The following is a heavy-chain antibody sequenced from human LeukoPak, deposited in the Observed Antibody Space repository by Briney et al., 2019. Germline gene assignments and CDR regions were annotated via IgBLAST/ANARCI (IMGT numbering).Heavy chain of an antibody. CDR1: GFTFSSYS. D-gene: IGHD3-9*01. V-gene: IGHV3-48*02. CDR2: ISSSSSTI. Sequence: GGSLRLSCAASGFTFSSYSMNWVRQAPGKGLEWVSYISSSSSTIYYADSVEGRFTISRDNAKNSLYLQMNSLRDEDTAVYYCARDRPRTYDDILTGYFRNYYYYGMDVWGQGTTVTVSS. J-gene: IGHJ6*02. CDR3: ARDRPRTYDDILTGYFRNYYYYGMDV.